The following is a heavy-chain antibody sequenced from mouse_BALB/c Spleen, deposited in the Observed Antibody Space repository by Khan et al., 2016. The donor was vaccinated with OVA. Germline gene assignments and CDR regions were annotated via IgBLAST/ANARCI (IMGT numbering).Heavy chain of an antibody. D-gene: IGHD1-1*02. Sequence: DLIKPGASVKLSCKASGYTFTSYWINWIKQRPGQGLEWIGRIAPGSGTTYYNEMFKGKATLTVDTSSSTAYIQLSSLSSEDSAVYFCARSMGKMVPLDCWGQGTTLAVSS. CDR2: IAPGSGTT. V-gene: IGHV1S41*01. CDR1: GYTFTSYW. CDR3: ARSMGKMVPLDC. J-gene: IGHJ2*01.